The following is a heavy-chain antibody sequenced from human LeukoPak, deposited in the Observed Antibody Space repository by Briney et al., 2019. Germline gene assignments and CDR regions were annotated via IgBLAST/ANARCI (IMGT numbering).Heavy chain of an antibody. D-gene: IGHD6-13*01. Sequence: SETLSLTCSVSGGSISSYHWSWIRQPPGKGPEWIGSIYYSGSTNYNPSLKSRVTIAVDTSKNQVSLKLTSVTAAATAVYYCARDKQQLSYWGQGTLVTVSS. J-gene: IGHJ4*02. CDR3: ARDKQQLSY. CDR1: GGSISSYH. CDR2: IYYSGST. V-gene: IGHV4-59*01.